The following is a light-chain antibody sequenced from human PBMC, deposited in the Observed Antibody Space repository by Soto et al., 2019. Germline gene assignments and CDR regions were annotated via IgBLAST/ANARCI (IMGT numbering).Light chain of an antibody. V-gene: IGLV1-40*01. J-gene: IGLJ2*01. Sequence: QSVLTQPPSVSGAPGQRVTISCTGSSSNIGAGFDVYWYQHLPGTAPKLLIYDNTNRPSGVPDRFSGSKSGTSASLAITGLQAEDEADYYCQSYDSSLSAVVFGRVTKVTVL. CDR1: SSNIGAGFD. CDR3: QSYDSSLSAVV. CDR2: DNT.